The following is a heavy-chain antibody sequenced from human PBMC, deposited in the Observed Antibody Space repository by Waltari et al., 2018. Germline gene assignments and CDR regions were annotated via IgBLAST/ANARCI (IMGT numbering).Heavy chain of an antibody. D-gene: IGHD1-7*01. Sequence: QLQLQESGSGLVKPSQTLSLTCAVSGGSISSGGYSWSWIRQPPGKGLEWIGYIYHSGSTDYHPSLKSRVTISVDRSKNQFSLKLSSVTAADTAVYYCARIPDGTGTRDYYYMDVWGKGTTVTVSS. J-gene: IGHJ6*03. V-gene: IGHV4-30-2*01. CDR2: IYHSGST. CDR3: ARIPDGTGTRDYYYMDV. CDR1: GGSISSGGYS.